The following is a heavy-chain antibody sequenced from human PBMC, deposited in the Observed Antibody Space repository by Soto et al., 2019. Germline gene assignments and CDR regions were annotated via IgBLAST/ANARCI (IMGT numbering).Heavy chain of an antibody. J-gene: IGHJ6*02. V-gene: IGHV3-23*01. Sequence: GGFLRLSCAASGFRFSSFAMNWVRQAPGKGLEWVAGISSSGHTTYYADSVKGRFTISRDNSKNTLFLQVSSLRAEDTAVYYCASGNCGSSCLRMDVWGQGTTVTVSS. D-gene: IGHD2-15*01. CDR3: ASGNCGSSCLRMDV. CDR1: GFRFSSFA. CDR2: ISSSGHTT.